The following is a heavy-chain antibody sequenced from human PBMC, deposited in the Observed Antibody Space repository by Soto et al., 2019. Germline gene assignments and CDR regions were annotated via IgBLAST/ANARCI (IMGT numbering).Heavy chain of an antibody. V-gene: IGHV1-69*01. CDR3: TRVLGYTFEPGKTRYYAMDV. Sequence: QVQLVQSGAEVKKPGSSVTVCCKTSGGTFSKDAINWVRQAPGQGLEWMGLLIPVFGSPIYAQKFQGRIRITADESTSTAFMVLSSLRSEDTAVYYCTRVLGYTFEPGKTRYYAMDVWGQGTTVSVSS. D-gene: IGHD5-18*01. CDR1: GGTFSKDA. J-gene: IGHJ6*02. CDR2: LIPVFGSP.